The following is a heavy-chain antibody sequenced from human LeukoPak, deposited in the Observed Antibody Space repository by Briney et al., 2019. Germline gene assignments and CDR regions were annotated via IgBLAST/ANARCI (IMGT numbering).Heavy chain of an antibody. D-gene: IGHD6-13*01. CDR2: ISYDGSNK. Sequence: SGGSLRLSCAASGFTFSSYAMHWVRQAPGKGLEWVAVISYDGSNKYYADSVKGRFTISRDNSKNTLYLLMISLRAEDTAVYYCAIRKQQVVPPRAYPYYYGMDVWGQGTTVTVSS. V-gene: IGHV3-30*04. CDR1: GFTFSSYA. J-gene: IGHJ6*02. CDR3: AIRKQQVVPPRAYPYYYGMDV.